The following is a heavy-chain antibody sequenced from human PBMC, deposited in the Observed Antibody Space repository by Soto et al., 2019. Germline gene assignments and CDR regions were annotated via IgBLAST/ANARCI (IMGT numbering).Heavy chain of an antibody. V-gene: IGHV3-30*18. Sequence: QVQLVESGGGVVQPGRPLRLSCAASGFTFRSYGMHWVRQAPGKGLEWGAVISYDGSNKYYADSVKVRITLSRDNSKHTLYLQMDSLRAEDTAVYYCAKSHYYDSSGWVWGQGTMVTVSS. J-gene: IGHJ3*01. CDR3: AKSHYYDSSGWV. CDR1: GFTFRSYG. D-gene: IGHD3-22*01. CDR2: ISYDGSNK.